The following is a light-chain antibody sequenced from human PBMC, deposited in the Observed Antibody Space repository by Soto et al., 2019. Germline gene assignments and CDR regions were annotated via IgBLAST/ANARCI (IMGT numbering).Light chain of an antibody. J-gene: IGKJ4*02. CDR1: QSVSAR. Sequence: EIVLYQSPDTLSLSPGESATLSCRASQSVSARLAWYKHKPGQPPRLLIYGASSRATGIPDRFSGSGSGTDFTLTISRLEPEDFAVYYCQQYGSSLKTFCGGTKVDIK. V-gene: IGKV3-20*01. CDR3: QQYGSSLKT. CDR2: GAS.